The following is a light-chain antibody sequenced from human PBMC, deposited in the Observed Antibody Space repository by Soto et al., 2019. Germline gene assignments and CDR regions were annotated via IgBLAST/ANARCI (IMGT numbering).Light chain of an antibody. Sequence: DVVMTQSPLSLPVTLGQPASISCRSSQSLVYSDGNTYLNWFQQRPGQSPRRLIYKVSNRDSGVPDRFSGSGSGTDFTLKISRVEAEAVGVYYCMQGTHWPPWTFGQGTKVEI. CDR2: KVS. V-gene: IGKV2-30*01. CDR1: QSLVYSDGNTY. J-gene: IGKJ1*01. CDR3: MQGTHWPPWT.